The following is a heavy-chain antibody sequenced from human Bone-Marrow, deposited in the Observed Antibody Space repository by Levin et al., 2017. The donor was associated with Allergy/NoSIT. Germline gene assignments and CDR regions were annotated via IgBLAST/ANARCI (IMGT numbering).Heavy chain of an antibody. J-gene: IGHJ6*02. CDR1: GFPFSSYG. Sequence: LSLTCAASGFPFSSYGMHWVRQAPGKGPEWVTLISSDGSTKYYADSVKGRFSISRDTSKKTVYLQMSNLRVEDSAVYFCARGGYNTGWPPLGVWGQGTTVTVS. CDR2: ISSDGSTK. CDR3: ARGGYNTGWPPLGV. D-gene: IGHD6-19*01. V-gene: IGHV3-33*01.